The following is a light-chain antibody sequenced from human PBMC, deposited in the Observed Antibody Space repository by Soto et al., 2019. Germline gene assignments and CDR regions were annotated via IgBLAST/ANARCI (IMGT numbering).Light chain of an antibody. J-gene: IGKJ2*01. CDR3: QQYYSYPYT. CDR1: QGISSY. CDR2: AAS. Sequence: AIRMTQSPSSFSASTGDRVTITCRASQGISSYFAWYQQKPGKAPKLLIYAASTLQSGVPSRFSGSGSATDFTLTISSLQSEDFATYYCQQYYSYPYTFGQGTKLEIK. V-gene: IGKV1-8*01.